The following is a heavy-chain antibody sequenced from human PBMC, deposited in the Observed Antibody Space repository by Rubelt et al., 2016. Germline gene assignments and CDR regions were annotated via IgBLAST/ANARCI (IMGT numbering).Heavy chain of an antibody. CDR3: ARDPLPVRGVIMTPTH. J-gene: IGHJ4*02. CDR1: GYTFTSYG. V-gene: IGHV1-18*01. D-gene: IGHD3-10*01. Sequence: QVQLVQSGAEVKKPGASVKVSCKASGYTFTSYGISWVRQAPGQGLEWMGWISAYNGNTNYAQKCQGRVTMTTDTATSTAYMGLGSLRSDDTAVYYCARDPLPVRGVIMTPTHWGQGTLVTVSS. CDR2: ISAYNGNT.